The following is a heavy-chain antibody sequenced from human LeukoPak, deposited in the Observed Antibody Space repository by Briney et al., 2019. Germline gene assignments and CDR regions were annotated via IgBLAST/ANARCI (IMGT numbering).Heavy chain of an antibody. CDR1: GSSLHDLP. CDR3: ATRGSDFWSGFDH. CDR2: FDPENAEI. Sequence: GASVKVSCKLSGSSLHDLPIQWVRQAGTKGLEWMAGFDPENAEIVYAQKFQGRVTMTEDTSADTAYLELTSLTSDDTALYYCATRGSDFWSGFDHWGHGTQVTVSS. V-gene: IGHV1-24*01. D-gene: IGHD3-3*01. J-gene: IGHJ4*01.